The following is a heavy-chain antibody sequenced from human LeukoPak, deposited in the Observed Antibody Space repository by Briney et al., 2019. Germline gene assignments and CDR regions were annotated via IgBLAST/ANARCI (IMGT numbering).Heavy chain of an antibody. CDR2: ISDSGGST. CDR3: APSAFDY. Sequence: GGSPRLSCAASGFTFSNYAMSWVRQAPGKGLEWVSIISDSGGSTYYADSVRGRFTISRDNSKNTLYLQMKSLRAEDTAVYYCAPSAFDYWGQGTLVTVSS. J-gene: IGHJ4*02. V-gene: IGHV3-23*01. CDR1: GFTFSNYA.